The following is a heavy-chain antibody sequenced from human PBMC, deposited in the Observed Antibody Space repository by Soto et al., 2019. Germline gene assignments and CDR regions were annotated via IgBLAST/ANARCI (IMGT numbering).Heavy chain of an antibody. D-gene: IGHD2-2*01. V-gene: IGHV3-23*01. J-gene: IGHJ5*02. CDR3: AKARAWSCSSTSCSLDP. CDR1: GFTFSSYA. Sequence: GSLRLSCAASGFTFSSYAMSWVRQAPGKGLEWVSAISGSGGSTYYADSVKGRFTISRDNSKNTLYLQMNSLRAEDTAVYYCAKARAWSCSSTSCSLDPWGQGTLVTVSS. CDR2: ISGSGGST.